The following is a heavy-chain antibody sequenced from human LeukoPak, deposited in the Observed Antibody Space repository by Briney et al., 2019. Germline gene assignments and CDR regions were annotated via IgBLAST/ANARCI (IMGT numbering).Heavy chain of an antibody. Sequence: PSETLSLTCAVYGGSFSGYYWSWIRQPPGKGLEWIGEINHSGSTNYNPSLKSRVTISVDTSKNQFSLKLSSVTAADTAVYYCARLQTIHYYGSGSWFDPWGQGTLVTVSS. CDR2: INHSGST. J-gene: IGHJ5*02. CDR1: GGSFSGYY. D-gene: IGHD3-10*01. V-gene: IGHV4-34*01. CDR3: ARLQTIHYYGSGSWFDP.